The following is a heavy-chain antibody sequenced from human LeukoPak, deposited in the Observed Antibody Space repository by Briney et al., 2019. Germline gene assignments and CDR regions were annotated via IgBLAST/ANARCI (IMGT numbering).Heavy chain of an antibody. CDR1: GFSFSNYG. D-gene: IGHD2-15*01. CDR2: IQSDGSKT. V-gene: IGHV3-30*02. J-gene: IGHJ6*02. CDR3: AKRYCKSATCRSDMDA. Sequence: GGSLRLSCAASGFSFSNYGMHWVRQGPGRGLEWVALIQSDGSKTYSADSVKGRFTISRDNPRNTLYLQMNRLRPEGTAVYCCAKRYCKSATCRSDMDAWGQGTTVTVSS.